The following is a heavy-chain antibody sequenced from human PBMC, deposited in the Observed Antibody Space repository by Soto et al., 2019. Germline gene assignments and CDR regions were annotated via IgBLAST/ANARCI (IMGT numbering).Heavy chain of an antibody. J-gene: IGHJ6*02. V-gene: IGHV4-4*03. CDR3: ARAGFSGYYDSYYYYDGMDV. Sequence: PETLSLTCAVSGGSISSSNWWSWVRQPPGKGLEWIGEIYHSGSTNYNPSLKSRVTISVDKSKNQFSLKLSSVTAADTAVYYCARAGFSGYYDSYYYYDGMDVWGQGTTVTVSS. D-gene: IGHD3-22*01. CDR2: IYHSGST. CDR1: GGSISSSNW.